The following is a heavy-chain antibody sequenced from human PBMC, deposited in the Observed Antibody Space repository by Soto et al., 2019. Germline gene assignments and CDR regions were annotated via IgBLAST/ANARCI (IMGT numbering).Heavy chain of an antibody. D-gene: IGHD5-18*01. J-gene: IGHJ5*02. CDR2: ISAYNGNT. V-gene: IGHV1-18*04. CDR3: ARGSSDTAMVMNWFDP. CDR1: GYTFTSYG. Sequence: ASVKVSCKASGYTFTSYGISWVRQAPGQGLEWMGWISAYNGNTNYAQKLQGRVTMTTDTSTSTAYMELRSLRSDDTAVYYCARGSSDTAMVMNWFDPWGKGTLVTVSS.